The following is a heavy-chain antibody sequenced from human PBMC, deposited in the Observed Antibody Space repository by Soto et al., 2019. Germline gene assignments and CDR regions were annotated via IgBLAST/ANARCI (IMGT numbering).Heavy chain of an antibody. J-gene: IGHJ6*02. CDR1: GDSVSSNSAA. CDR3: ARGHSSSWRGYYYGMDV. CDR2: TYYRSKWYN. V-gene: IGHV6-1*01. Sequence: PSQTLSLTCAISGDSVSSNSAAWNWIRQSPSRGLEWLGRTYYRSKWYNDYAVSVKSRITINPDTSKNQFSLQLNSVTPEDTAVYYCARGHSSSWRGYYYGMDVWGQGTTVTV. D-gene: IGHD6-13*01.